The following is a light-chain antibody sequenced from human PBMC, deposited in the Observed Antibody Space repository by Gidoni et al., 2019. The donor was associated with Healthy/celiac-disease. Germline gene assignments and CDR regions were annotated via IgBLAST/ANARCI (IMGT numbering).Light chain of an antibody. Sequence: EIVMTQSPATLSVSPGERATLSCRASQSVSSNVAWYQQKPGQAPRLLIYGASTRATGIPARFSGSGSWTEFTLTISSLQSEDFAVYYCQQYNNWPHTFGQGTKVEIK. J-gene: IGKJ1*01. CDR3: QQYNNWPHT. CDR2: GAS. CDR1: QSVSSN. V-gene: IGKV3-15*01.